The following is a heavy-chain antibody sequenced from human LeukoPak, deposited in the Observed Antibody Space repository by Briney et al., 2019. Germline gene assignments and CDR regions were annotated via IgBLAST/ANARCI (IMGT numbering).Heavy chain of an antibody. D-gene: IGHD5-18*01. Sequence: SETLSLTCTVSGISISSYYWSWLRQPPGKGPEWIGYVTYTGSKYNPSLKSRVTISTDRSKKEVSLRLSSVTAADTAMYFCARHVDTALIGAFHIWGQGTMVTVS. CDR1: GISISSYY. V-gene: IGHV4-59*08. J-gene: IGHJ3*02. CDR3: ARHVDTALIGAFHI. CDR2: VTYTGS.